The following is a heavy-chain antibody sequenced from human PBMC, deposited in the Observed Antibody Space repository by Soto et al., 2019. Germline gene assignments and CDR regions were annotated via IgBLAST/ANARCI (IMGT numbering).Heavy chain of an antibody. Sequence: ASVKVSCKASGYTFTSYYMHWVRQAPGQGPEWMGIINPSGGSTSYAQKFQGRVTMTRDTSTSTVYMELSSLRSEDTAVYYCARDISYCGGDCVTSIGYWGQGTLVTVSS. D-gene: IGHD2-21*02. V-gene: IGHV1-46*01. CDR2: INPSGGST. CDR3: ARDISYCGGDCVTSIGY. CDR1: GYTFTSYY. J-gene: IGHJ4*02.